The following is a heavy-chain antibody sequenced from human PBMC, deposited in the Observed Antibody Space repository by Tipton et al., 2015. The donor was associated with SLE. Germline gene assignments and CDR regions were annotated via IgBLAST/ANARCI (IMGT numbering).Heavy chain of an antibody. CDR3: AREGRGTPDY. Sequence: SLRLSCEASGFTFSSYGMHWVRQAPGKGLEWVAIIWYDGSNKYYADSVKGRFTISRDNSKNTLYLQMNSMTAEDTAVYYCAREGRGTPDYWGQGTLVTVSS. CDR2: IWYDGSNK. CDR1: GFTFSSYG. J-gene: IGHJ4*02. D-gene: IGHD5-24*01. V-gene: IGHV3-33*01.